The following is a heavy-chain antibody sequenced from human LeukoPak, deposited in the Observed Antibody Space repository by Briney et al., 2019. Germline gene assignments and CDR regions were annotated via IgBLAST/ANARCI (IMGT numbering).Heavy chain of an antibody. Sequence: GGSLSFSGAAPRFTSIDYKMFGIRKAPGKALEWVSYISNSGSSTKYADSVKGRFTISRDNAKNSLSLQMNSVRPEDTAVYYCARADRTSWFDYWGQGTLVTVSS. CDR3: ARADRTSWFDY. CDR2: ISNSGSST. J-gene: IGHJ4*02. D-gene: IGHD2-2*01. CDR1: RFTSIDYK. V-gene: IGHV3-11*05.